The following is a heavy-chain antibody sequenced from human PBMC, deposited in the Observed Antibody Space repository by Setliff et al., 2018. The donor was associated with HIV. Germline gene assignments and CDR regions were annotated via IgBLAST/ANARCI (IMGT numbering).Heavy chain of an antibody. CDR3: ARAISTPSYYYHMDV. Sequence: SETLSLTCSVSGGSISGNAWSWIRQPPGKGLEWIGYSSTSGCTNCNPSLESRVTISVDTSKNQVSLKLRSVTAADTAFYYCARAISTPSYYYHMDVWGTGTPVTVSS. CDR1: GGSISGNA. J-gene: IGHJ6*03. V-gene: IGHV4-4*08. CDR2: SSTSGCT. D-gene: IGHD3-10*01.